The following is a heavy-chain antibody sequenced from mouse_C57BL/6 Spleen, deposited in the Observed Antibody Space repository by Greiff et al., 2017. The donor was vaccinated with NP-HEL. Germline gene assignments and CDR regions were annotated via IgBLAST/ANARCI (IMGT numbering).Heavy chain of an antibody. V-gene: IGHV1-18*01. CDR2: INPNNGGT. CDR1: GYTFTDYN. J-gene: IGHJ2*01. CDR3: ARSGYYGSSYVFDY. Sequence: VQLQQSGPELVKPGASVKIPCKASGYTFTDYNMDWVKQSHGKSLEWIGDINPNNGGTIYNQKFKGKATLTVDKSSSTAYMVLRSLTSEDTAVYYCARSGYYGSSYVFDYWGKGTTLTVSS. D-gene: IGHD1-1*01.